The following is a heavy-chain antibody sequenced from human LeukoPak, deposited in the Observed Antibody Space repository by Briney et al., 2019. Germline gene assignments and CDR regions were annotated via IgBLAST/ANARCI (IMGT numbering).Heavy chain of an antibody. Sequence: GGSLRLSCAASGFTFSSYSTNWVRQAPGKGLEWVSSISSSSSYIYYADSVKGRFTISRDNAKNSLYLQMNSLRAEDTAVYYCARDRLVVVPAAIRASDAFDIWGQGTMVTVSS. CDR1: GFTFSSYS. J-gene: IGHJ3*02. V-gene: IGHV3-21*01. CDR2: ISSSSSYI. D-gene: IGHD2-2*02. CDR3: ARDRLVVVPAAIRASDAFDI.